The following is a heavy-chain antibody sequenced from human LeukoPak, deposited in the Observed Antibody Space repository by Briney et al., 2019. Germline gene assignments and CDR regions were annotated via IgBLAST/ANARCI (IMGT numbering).Heavy chain of an antibody. CDR2: IRYDGSNK. D-gene: IGHD4-17*01. CDR1: GFTFSSYG. CDR3: AKDNIRRYGDYVAD. J-gene: IGHJ4*02. Sequence: PGGSLRLSCAASGFTFSSYGMHWVRQAPGKGLEWVAFIRYDGSNKYYADSVKGRFTISRDNSKNTLYLQMNSLRAEDTAVYYCAKDNIRRYGDYVADWGQGTLVTVSS. V-gene: IGHV3-30*02.